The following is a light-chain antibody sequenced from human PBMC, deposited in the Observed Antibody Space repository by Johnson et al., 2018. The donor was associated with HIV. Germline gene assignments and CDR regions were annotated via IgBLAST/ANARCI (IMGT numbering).Light chain of an antibody. CDR2: DNN. Sequence: QSVLTQPPSVSAAPGQKVTISCSGSSSNIGNNYVSWYQQVPGTAPKLLIYDNNRRPSGIPDRFSGSKSGTSATLGITGLQTGDEADYYCGTWDSSLSASYVFGTVPKVTVL. CDR1: SSNIGNNY. V-gene: IGLV1-51*01. J-gene: IGLJ1*01. CDR3: GTWDSSLSASYV.